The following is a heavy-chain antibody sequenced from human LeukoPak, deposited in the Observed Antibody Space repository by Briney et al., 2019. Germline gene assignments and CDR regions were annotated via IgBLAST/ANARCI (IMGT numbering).Heavy chain of an antibody. Sequence: GGSLRLSCAASGFTFSSYAMSWVRQAPGKGLEWVSAISGSGGSTYYADSVKGRFTISGDNSKNTLYLQMNSLRAEDTAVHYCAKDSYGDYYYFDYWGQGTLVTVSS. J-gene: IGHJ4*02. D-gene: IGHD4-17*01. CDR1: GFTFSSYA. V-gene: IGHV3-23*01. CDR2: ISGSGGST. CDR3: AKDSYGDYYYFDY.